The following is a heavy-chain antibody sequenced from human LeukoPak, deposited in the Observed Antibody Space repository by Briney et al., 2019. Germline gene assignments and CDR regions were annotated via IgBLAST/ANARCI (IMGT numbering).Heavy chain of an antibody. Sequence: GESLKLSFKGPGYSFTIYWIGWVRQMPGKGLEWMGIIYPGDSDTRYNPSFQGQVTISADKAISTAYLQCSNLKASDTAMYYCARRRYGGGGQQLVLAFDPWGQGTLVTVSS. J-gene: IGHJ5*02. V-gene: IGHV5-51*01. CDR2: IYPGDSDT. CDR1: GYSFTIYW. D-gene: IGHD6-13*01. CDR3: ARRRYGGGGQQLVLAFDP.